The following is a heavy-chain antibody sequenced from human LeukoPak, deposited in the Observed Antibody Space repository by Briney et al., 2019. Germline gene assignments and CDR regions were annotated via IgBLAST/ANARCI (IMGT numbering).Heavy chain of an antibody. CDR2: INHSGST. CDR1: GGSFSGYY. CDR3: ARHKWELPTDY. Sequence: SETLSLTCAVCGGSFSGYYWSWIRQPPGKGLEWIGEINHSGSTNYNPSLKSRVTISVDTSKNQFSLKLSSVTAADTAVYYCARHKWELPTDYWGQGTLVTVSS. V-gene: IGHV4-34*01. D-gene: IGHD1-26*01. J-gene: IGHJ4*02.